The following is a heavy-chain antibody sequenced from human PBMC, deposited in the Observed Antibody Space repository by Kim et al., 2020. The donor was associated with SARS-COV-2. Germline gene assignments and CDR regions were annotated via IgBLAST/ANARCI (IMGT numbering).Heavy chain of an antibody. Sequence: SETLSLTCTVSGGSISSRIYYWGWIRQPPGKGLEWIGTVYYTGRTNYNPSLKSRLTISVDTSKNQISLKLTSVTATDTAVYYCSRLDSGLIYGVFDYWGQGTLVTVSS. D-gene: IGHD5-18*01. CDR2: VYYTGRT. CDR3: SRLDSGLIYGVFDY. V-gene: IGHV4-39*01. CDR1: GGSISSRIYY. J-gene: IGHJ4*02.